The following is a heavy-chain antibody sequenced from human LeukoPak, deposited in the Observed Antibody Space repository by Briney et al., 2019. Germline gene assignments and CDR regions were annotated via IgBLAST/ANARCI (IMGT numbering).Heavy chain of an antibody. J-gene: IGHJ5*01. CDR2: IKQDGSEK. D-gene: IGHD6-19*01. Sequence: GGSLRLSCAASGFTFSNYWMHWVRQAPGKGLGWVANIKQDGSEKWYVDSVKGRFTISRDNAKNSLYLQMNSLRVEDTAVYYCAREFRSGYNSRWFDYWGQGTLVTVSS. CDR1: GFTFSNYW. CDR3: AREFRSGYNSRWFDY. V-gene: IGHV3-7*01.